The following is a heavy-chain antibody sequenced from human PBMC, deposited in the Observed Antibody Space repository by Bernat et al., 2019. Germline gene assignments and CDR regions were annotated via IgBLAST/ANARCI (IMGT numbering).Heavy chain of an antibody. V-gene: IGHV4-39*01. CDR2: IRYGGST. CDR1: GGSISSSSHY. J-gene: IGHJ2*01. Sequence: QLQLQESGPGLVKPSETLSLTCTVSGGSISSSSHYWDWIRQPPGKGLEWIGSIRYGGSTFYNPSLKSRVTISVDTSKNQFSLKMSSVTAADTAVYYCARHPLTGNRVWYFDLWGRGTLVTVSS. D-gene: IGHD7-27*01. CDR3: ARHPLTGNRVWYFDL.